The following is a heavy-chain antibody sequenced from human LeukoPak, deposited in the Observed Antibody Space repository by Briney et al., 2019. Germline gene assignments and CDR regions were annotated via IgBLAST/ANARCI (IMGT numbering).Heavy chain of an antibody. V-gene: IGHV3-74*01. J-gene: IGHJ3*02. CDR3: ARGGRYTWDNLDI. CDR2: INNDGSSI. CDR1: GFTFSTYW. Sequence: PGGSLRLSCAASGFTFSTYWMHWVRQTPVKGLVWVSRINNDGSSISYADSVKGRFTISRDNAKNTLYLQMNSLRVEDTAVYYCARGGRYTWDNLDIWGQGTMVTVSS. D-gene: IGHD1-1*01.